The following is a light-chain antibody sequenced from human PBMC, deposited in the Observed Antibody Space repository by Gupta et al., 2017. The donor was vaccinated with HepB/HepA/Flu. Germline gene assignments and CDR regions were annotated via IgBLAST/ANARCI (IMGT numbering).Light chain of an antibody. Sequence: QSVLTQPPSVSGAPGQRVTISCTGSSSNIGAGFDVHWYQQLPGTAPKLLIYTNIKRPSGVPDRFSGSRSGTSASLAISGLQAEDETDYYCQSFDSSLSAWVFGGGTKLTVL. CDR1: SSNIGAGFD. CDR2: TNI. J-gene: IGLJ3*02. V-gene: IGLV1-40*01. CDR3: QSFDSSLSAWV.